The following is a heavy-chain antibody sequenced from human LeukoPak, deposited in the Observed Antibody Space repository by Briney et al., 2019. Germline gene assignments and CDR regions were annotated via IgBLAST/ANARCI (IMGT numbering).Heavy chain of an antibody. V-gene: IGHV3-21*01. J-gene: IGHJ4*02. CDR3: ARGGAARPDY. D-gene: IGHD6-6*01. CDR2: ISSSSSYI. CDR1: GFTFSNYW. Sequence: GGSLRLSCAASGFTFSNYWMHWVRQAPGKGLEWVSSISSSSSYIYYADSVKGRFTISRDNAKNSLYLQMNSLRAEDTAVYYCARGGAARPDYWGQGTLVIVSS.